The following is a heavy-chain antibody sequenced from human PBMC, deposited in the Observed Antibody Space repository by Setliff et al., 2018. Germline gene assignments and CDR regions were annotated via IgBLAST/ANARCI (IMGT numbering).Heavy chain of an antibody. Sequence: TSETLSLTCTVSGDSISGRFWNWIRQTPDKGLEWVGRVYYSGLDDLNPSLQSRLTISADTSKKQFSLSLTSVTAADTAIYYCARGITPTTRPGYYYMDVWGKGTTVTVSS. CDR2: VYYSGLD. CDR3: ARGITPTTRPGYYYMDV. CDR1: GDSISGRF. D-gene: IGHD3-16*01. J-gene: IGHJ6*03. V-gene: IGHV4-59*11.